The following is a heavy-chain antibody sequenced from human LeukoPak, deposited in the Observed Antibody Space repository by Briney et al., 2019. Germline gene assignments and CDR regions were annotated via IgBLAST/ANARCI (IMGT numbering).Heavy chain of an antibody. V-gene: IGHV4-59*01. CDR3: ARGYSYGYYYYMDV. Sequence: PSETLPLTCTVSGGSISSYYWSWIRQPPGKGLEWIGYIYYSGSTNYNPSLKSRVTISVDTSKNQFSLKLSSVTAADTAVYYCARGYSYGYYYYMDVWGKGTPVTVSS. J-gene: IGHJ6*03. CDR1: GGSISSYY. CDR2: IYYSGST. D-gene: IGHD5-18*01.